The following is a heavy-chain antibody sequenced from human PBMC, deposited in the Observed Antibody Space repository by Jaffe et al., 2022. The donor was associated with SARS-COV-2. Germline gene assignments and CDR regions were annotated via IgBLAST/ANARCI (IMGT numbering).Heavy chain of an antibody. CDR2: ISSSSEYI. CDR1: GLTFSGYS. D-gene: IGHD2-2*01. V-gene: IGHV3-21*01. Sequence: EVQLVESGGGLVKPGGSLRVSCAASGLTFSGYSLNWVRQAPGKGLEWVSFISSSSEYIYYADSVRGRFTVSRDNAKKSLYLQMNSLRAEDTAIYYCATLYCSTTSCHYGGFGPWGQGTLVTVSS. J-gene: IGHJ5*02. CDR3: ATLYCSTTSCHYGGFGP.